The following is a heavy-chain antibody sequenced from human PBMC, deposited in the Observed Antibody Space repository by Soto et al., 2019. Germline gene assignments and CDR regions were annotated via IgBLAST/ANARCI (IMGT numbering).Heavy chain of an antibody. CDR3: ATQIDTVMVFSE. CDR2: ISPYNGNT. CDR1: DKTFLSYD. V-gene: IGHV1-18*01. D-gene: IGHD5-18*01. Sequence: QVQLVQSGAEVKKNGASVKVSCKASDKTFLSYDISWVRQGPGQGLEWMGWISPYNGNTNYAQKLQGRVTMTTDTSTSTAYMELMSLRSDDTAVYYCATQIDTVMVFSEWVQGTLVTVSS. J-gene: IGHJ4*02.